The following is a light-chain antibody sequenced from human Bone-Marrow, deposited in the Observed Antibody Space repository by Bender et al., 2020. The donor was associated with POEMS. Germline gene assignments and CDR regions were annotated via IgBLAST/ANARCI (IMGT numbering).Light chain of an antibody. J-gene: IGLJ1*01. Sequence: QSALTQPASVSGSRGQSITISCTGTNSDVGGYNYVSWYQQHPGNAPKLIIYDVSYRPSGVSDRFSGSKSGNTASLTISGLQAEDEADYYCSSYTSTSTYVFGTGTKVTVL. CDR2: DVS. CDR1: NSDVGGYNY. CDR3: SSYTSTSTYV. V-gene: IGLV2-14*03.